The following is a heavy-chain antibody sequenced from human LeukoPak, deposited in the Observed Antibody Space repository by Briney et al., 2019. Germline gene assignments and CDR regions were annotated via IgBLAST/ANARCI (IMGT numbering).Heavy chain of an antibody. CDR2: IYPGDSDT. CDR1: GYSFTSYW. D-gene: IGHD2-2*01. CDR3: ARQSHVVVVPAAMYDY. J-gene: IGHJ4*02. V-gene: IGHV5-51*01. Sequence: GESLQISCKGSGYSFTSYWIGWVRQLPGRGLEWMGIIYPGDSDTRYSPSFQGQVTISADKSISTAYLQWSSLKASDTAMYYCARQSHVVVVPAAMYDYWGQGTLVTVSS.